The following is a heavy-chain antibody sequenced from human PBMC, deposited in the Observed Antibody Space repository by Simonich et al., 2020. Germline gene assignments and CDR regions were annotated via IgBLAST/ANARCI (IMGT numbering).Heavy chain of an antibody. CDR2: KKQDGSEK. D-gene: IGHD3-9*01. V-gene: IGHV3-7*01. CDR3: ACLGTGDAFDI. CDR1: GFTFSSYW. Sequence: EVQLVESGGGLVQPGWSLRLSCAASGFTFSSYWMSWVRQAQGKGLEGVDKKKQDGSEKYYVDSVKGRFTISRDNAKNSLYLQMNSLRAEDTAVYYCACLGTGDAFDIWGQGTMVTVSS. J-gene: IGHJ3*02.